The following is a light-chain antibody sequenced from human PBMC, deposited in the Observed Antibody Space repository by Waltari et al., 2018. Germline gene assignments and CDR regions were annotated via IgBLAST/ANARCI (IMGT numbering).Light chain of an antibody. Sequence: QSALTQPASVSGSPGQSITIPCTGTSSDVGSYNLVSWYQQHPGKAPKLMIYEGSKRPSGVSNRSSGSKSGNTASLTISGLQAEDEADYYCCSFAGSSTFLYVFGTGTKVTVL. CDR1: SSDVGSYNL. CDR3: CSFAGSSTFLYV. J-gene: IGLJ1*01. CDR2: EGS. V-gene: IGLV2-23*03.